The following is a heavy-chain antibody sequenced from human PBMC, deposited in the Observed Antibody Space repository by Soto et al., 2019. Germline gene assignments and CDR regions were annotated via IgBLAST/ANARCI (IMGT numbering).Heavy chain of an antibody. Sequence: GGSLRLSCAASGFTFSSYGMHWVRQAPGKGLEWVAVISYDGSNKYYADSVKGRFTISRDNSKNTLYLQMNSLRAEDTAVYYCAKDFGQQWLEYYFDYWGQGTLVTVSS. CDR2: ISYDGSNK. D-gene: IGHD6-19*01. V-gene: IGHV3-30*18. CDR3: AKDFGQQWLEYYFDY. CDR1: GFTFSSYG. J-gene: IGHJ4*02.